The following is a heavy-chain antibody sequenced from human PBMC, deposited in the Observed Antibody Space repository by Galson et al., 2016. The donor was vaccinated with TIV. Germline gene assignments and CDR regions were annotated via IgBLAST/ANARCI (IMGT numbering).Heavy chain of an antibody. Sequence: SVKVSCKASGYTFTGYYVHWVRQAPGQGLEWMGRINPRCGSTNFAQKFQDRVSMTGDSSITTRYMELSRLTSYDTAVYYCAKEGGGVRGAFGGPYYFENWGQGTLITVSS. CDR2: INPRCGST. D-gene: IGHD3-10*01. CDR3: AKEGGGVRGAFGGPYYFEN. V-gene: IGHV1-2*06. J-gene: IGHJ4*02. CDR1: GYTFTGYY.